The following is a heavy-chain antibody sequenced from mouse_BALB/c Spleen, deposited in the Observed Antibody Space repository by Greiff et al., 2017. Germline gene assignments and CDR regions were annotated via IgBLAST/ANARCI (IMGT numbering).Heavy chain of an antibody. CDR2: ISSGSSTI. J-gene: IGHJ2*01. V-gene: IGHV5-17*02. CDR3: ARTYRYGLFDY. CDR1: GFTFSSFG. Sequence: EVKVVESGGGLVQPGGSRKLSCAASGFTFSSFGMHWVRQAPEKGLEWVAYISSGSSTIYYADTVKGRFTISRDNPKNTLFLQMTSLRSEDTAMYYCARTYRYGLFDYWGQGTTLTVSS. D-gene: IGHD2-14*01.